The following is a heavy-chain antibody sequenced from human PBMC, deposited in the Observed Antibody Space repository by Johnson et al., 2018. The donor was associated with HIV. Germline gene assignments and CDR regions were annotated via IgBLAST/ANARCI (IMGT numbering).Heavy chain of an antibody. J-gene: IGHJ3*02. CDR2: ISYDGSNK. CDR1: GFTFSSYA. CDR3: ARDRGYLDAFDI. D-gene: IGHD1-26*01. V-gene: IGHV3-30-3*01. Sequence: VQLVESGGGLVTPGGSLRLSCAASGFTFSSYAMHWVRQAPGKGLEWVAVISYDGSNKYYADSVKGRFTISRDSAKNCLYLQMNSLRAEDTAVFYCARDRGYLDAFDIWGQGTMVTVSS.